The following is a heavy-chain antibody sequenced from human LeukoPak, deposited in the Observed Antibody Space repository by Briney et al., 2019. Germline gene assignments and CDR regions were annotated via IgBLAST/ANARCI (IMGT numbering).Heavy chain of an antibody. J-gene: IGHJ4*02. CDR2: INHSGST. CDR3: ARGKFALSYDGYGFVY. CDR1: GASFSGYY. Sequence: PSETLSLTCAGYGASFSGYYWSWIRQPPGKGLEWIEEINHSGSTNYNPSLKSRVTISVDTSKNQFSLKLSSVTAADTAVYYCARGKFALSYDGYGFVYRGQRTLVTVSS. D-gene: IGHD5-18*01. V-gene: IGHV4-34*01.